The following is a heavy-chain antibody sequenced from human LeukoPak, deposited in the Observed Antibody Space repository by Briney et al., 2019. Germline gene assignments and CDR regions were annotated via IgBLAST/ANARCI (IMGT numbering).Heavy chain of an antibody. J-gene: IGHJ4*02. Sequence: SQTLSLTCAVSGGSISSGGYSWSWIRQPPGKGLEWIGYIYSSGSTYYNPSLRSRVTMSVDTSENQFSLKLSSLTAADTAVYFCARTTSKNLYCFDYWGQGTLVTVSS. V-gene: IGHV4-31*11. D-gene: IGHD1-1*01. CDR1: GGSISSGGYS. CDR3: ARTTSKNLYCFDY. CDR2: IYSSGST.